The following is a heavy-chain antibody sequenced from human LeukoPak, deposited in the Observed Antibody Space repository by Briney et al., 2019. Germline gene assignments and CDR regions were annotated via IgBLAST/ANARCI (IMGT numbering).Heavy chain of an antibody. CDR3: AKDPVRRGYSYGNFDY. CDR2: IRYDGSNK. J-gene: IGHJ4*02. CDR1: GFTFNNYG. Sequence: GGSLRLSCAASGFTFNNYGMHWVRQAPGQGLEWVAFIRYDGSNKYYADSVRGRFPISRDNSKNTMYLQMNSLRTEDTAVYYCAKDPVRRGYSYGNFDYWGQGTLVTVSS. D-gene: IGHD5-18*01. V-gene: IGHV3-30*02.